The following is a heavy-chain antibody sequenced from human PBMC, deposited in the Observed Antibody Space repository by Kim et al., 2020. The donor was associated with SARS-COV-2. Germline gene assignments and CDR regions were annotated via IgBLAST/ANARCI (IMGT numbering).Heavy chain of an antibody. J-gene: IGHJ5*02. Sequence: SETLSLTCAVSGVSLRQNWWRWVRQSPGKGLEWIGDIYHTGTTNYNPSLRGRVTMSADTSKNHFSLKLISVTLADSAVYFCAGGLSSGLTAVDWFDPWGPGSLDTVSS. V-gene: IGHV4-4*02. CDR2: IYHTGTT. D-gene: IGHD6-25*01. CDR1: GVSLRQNW. CDR3: AGGLSSGLTAVDWFDP.